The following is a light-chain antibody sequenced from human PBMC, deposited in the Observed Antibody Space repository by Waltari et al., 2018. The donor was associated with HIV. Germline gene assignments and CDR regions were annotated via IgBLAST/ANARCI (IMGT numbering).Light chain of an antibody. J-gene: IGLJ1*01. V-gene: IGLV1-40*01. CDR2: GSG. CDR1: SSNIGAGFD. CDR3: QSFDSSLSGYV. Sequence: QSVLTQPPSVSGAPGQRVTISCTGSSSNIGAGFDVHWYQQLPGTAPKLRIDGSGNRPSGVPDRFSGSRSGYSASLAITGRQADDEADYYCQSFDSSLSGYVFGIGTKVTVL.